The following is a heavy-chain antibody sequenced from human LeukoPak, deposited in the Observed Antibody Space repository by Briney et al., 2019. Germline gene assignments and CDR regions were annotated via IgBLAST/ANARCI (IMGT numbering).Heavy chain of an antibody. CDR2: ISYDGSNK. Sequence: PGRSLRLSCAASGFTFSSYAMHWVRQAPGKGLEWVAVISYDGSNKYYADSVKGRFTISRDNSKNTLYLQMNSLRAEDTAVYYCARDSTGSSWYTGADFDYWGQGTLVTVSS. J-gene: IGHJ4*02. CDR3: ARDSTGSSWYTGADFDY. D-gene: IGHD6-13*01. V-gene: IGHV3-30*01. CDR1: GFTFSSYA.